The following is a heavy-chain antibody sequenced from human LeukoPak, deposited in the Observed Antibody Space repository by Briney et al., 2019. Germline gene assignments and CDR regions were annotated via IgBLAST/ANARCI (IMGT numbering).Heavy chain of an antibody. CDR1: GFTFSSYA. CDR3: AIADYGGKRGEY. CDR2: ISGSGGST. D-gene: IGHD4-23*01. V-gene: IGHV3-23*01. J-gene: IGHJ4*02. Sequence: PGGSLRLSCAASGFTFSSYAMSWVRQAPGKGLEWVSAISGSGGSTYYADSVKGRFTISRDNSKNTLHLQMNSLRAEDTAVYYCAIADYGGKRGEYWGQGTLVTVSS.